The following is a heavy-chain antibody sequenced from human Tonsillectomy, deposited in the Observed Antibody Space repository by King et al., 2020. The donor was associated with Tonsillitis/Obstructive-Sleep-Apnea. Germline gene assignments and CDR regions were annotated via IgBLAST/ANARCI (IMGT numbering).Heavy chain of an antibody. D-gene: IGHD2-2*02. CDR2: ISSSSSYI. CDR1: GFTFSSYS. Sequence: VQLVESGGGLVKPGGSLRLSCAASGFTFSSYSMNWVRQAPGKGLEWVSSISSSSSYIDYADSVKGRFTISRENAKNSLYLQMNSLRAEDTAVYYCARAPGYCSSTSCYTGWYFDLWGRGTLVTVSS. V-gene: IGHV3-21*01. CDR3: ARAPGYCSSTSCYTGWYFDL. J-gene: IGHJ2*01.